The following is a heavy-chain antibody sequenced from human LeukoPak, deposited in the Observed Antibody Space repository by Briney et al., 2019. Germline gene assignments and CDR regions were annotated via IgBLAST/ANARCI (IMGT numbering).Heavy chain of an antibody. Sequence: LETLSLTCAVYGGSFSGYYWRWIRQPPGKGLEWIGEINHSGSTNYNPSLKSRGTISVDTSKNQFSLKLSSVTAADTAVYYCARVSFFRWAATRPSYYYYMDVWGKGTTVTISS. J-gene: IGHJ6*03. CDR1: GGSFSGYY. CDR3: ARVSFFRWAATRPSYYYYMDV. V-gene: IGHV4-34*01. CDR2: INHSGST. D-gene: IGHD2-15*01.